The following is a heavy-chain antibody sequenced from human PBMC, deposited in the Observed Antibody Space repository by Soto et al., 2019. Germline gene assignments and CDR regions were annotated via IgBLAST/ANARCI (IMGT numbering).Heavy chain of an antibody. CDR2: IIPIYGTA. D-gene: IGHD6-13*01. Sequence: SVKVSYKATRCTFSTYSISWVRQAPGQGLEWMGGIIPIYGTANYAQKFQGRVTITADESTSTAYMELSSLRSEDTAVYYCASLEQQLEGDAFDIWGKGTIVTVSS. CDR1: RCTFSTYS. J-gene: IGHJ3*02. CDR3: ASLEQQLEGDAFDI. V-gene: IGHV1-69*13.